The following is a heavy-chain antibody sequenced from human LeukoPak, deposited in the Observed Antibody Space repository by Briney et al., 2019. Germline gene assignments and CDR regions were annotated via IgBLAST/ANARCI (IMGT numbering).Heavy chain of an antibody. V-gene: IGHV3-73*01. D-gene: IGHD3-16*01. CDR1: GFTFNGFA. J-gene: IGHJ6*02. Sequence: PGGSLRLSCAASGFTFNGFAIHWVRQASGKGLEWVGRIRTKANNYATVYAASLKGRFTISRDNAKNSLHLQVNSLRDEDTAVYYCARFGVPYGVDVWGQGTTVTVSS. CDR3: ARFGVPYGVDV. CDR2: IRTKANNYAT.